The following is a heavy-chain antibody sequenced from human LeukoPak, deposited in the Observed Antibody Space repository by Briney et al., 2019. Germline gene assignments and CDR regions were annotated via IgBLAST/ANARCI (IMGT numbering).Heavy chain of an antibody. D-gene: IGHD6-13*01. CDR3: AGTSSSWYRVFDY. J-gene: IGHJ4*02. V-gene: IGHV4-39*01. Sequence: KPPETLSLTCTVSGGSISSSSYYWGWIRQPPGKGLEWIGSIYYSGSTYYNPSLKSRVTISVDTSKNQFSLKLSSVTAADTAVYYCAGTSSSWYRVFDYWGQGTLVTVSS. CDR2: IYYSGST. CDR1: GGSISSSSYY.